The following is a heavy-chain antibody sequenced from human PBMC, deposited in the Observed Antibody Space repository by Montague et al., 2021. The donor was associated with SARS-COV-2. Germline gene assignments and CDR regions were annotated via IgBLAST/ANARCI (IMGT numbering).Heavy chain of an antibody. Sequence: TLSLTCNVSGGSITSGAYYWSWIRQHGGKGLEWFGYIYYSGXTXLXXXXKXRVTISVDTSNNQFSLKVTSVTAADTAVYYCAREWGRGGDRYWYFDLWGRGTLVTVSS. CDR3: AREWGRGGDRYWYFDL. D-gene: IGHD2-21*02. V-gene: IGHV4-31*03. J-gene: IGHJ2*01. CDR1: GGSITSGAYY. CDR2: IYYSGXT.